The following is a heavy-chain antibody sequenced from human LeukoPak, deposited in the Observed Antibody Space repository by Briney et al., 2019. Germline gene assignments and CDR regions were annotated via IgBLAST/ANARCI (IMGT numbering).Heavy chain of an antibody. CDR1: GYTFTGYY. D-gene: IGHD3-3*01. CDR3: ARDSSDFWSGYIHGMDV. J-gene: IGHJ6*02. CDR2: INPNSGGT. V-gene: IGHV1-2*04. Sequence: GASVKVSCKASGYTFTGYYMHWVRQAPGQGLEWMGWINPNSGGTNYAQKFQGWVTMTRDTSISTAYMELSRLRSDDTAVYYCARDSSDFWSGYIHGMDVWGQGTTVTVSS.